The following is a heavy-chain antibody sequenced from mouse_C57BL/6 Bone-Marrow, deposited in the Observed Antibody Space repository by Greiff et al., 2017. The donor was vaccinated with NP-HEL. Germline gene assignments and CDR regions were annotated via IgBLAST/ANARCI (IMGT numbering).Heavy chain of an antibody. Sequence: QVQLQQPGAELVRPGSSVKLSCKASGYTFTSYWLDWVKQRSGQGLEWIGNIYPSDSETHYNQKFKDKATLTVDKSSSTAYKQLSSLTSGDSAVYYCARGGDGTWFAYWGQGTLVTVSA. CDR2: IYPSDSET. CDR3: ARGGDGTWFAY. D-gene: IGHD3-3*01. CDR1: GYTFTSYW. V-gene: IGHV1-61*01. J-gene: IGHJ3*01.